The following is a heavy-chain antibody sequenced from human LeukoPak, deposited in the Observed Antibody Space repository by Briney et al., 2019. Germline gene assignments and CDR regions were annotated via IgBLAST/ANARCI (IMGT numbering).Heavy chain of an antibody. V-gene: IGHV3-53*01. J-gene: IGHJ4*02. D-gene: IGHD4-17*01. CDR1: GFTVSSNY. Sequence: GGSLRLSCAASGFTVSSNYMSWVRQAPGKGLEWVSVTYSNGRTYYADSVKGRFTISRDISKNTLYLQMNSLRAEDTAVYYCAREEGDYGDYELQRWGQGTLVTVSS. CDR2: TYSNGRT. CDR3: AREEGDYGDYELQR.